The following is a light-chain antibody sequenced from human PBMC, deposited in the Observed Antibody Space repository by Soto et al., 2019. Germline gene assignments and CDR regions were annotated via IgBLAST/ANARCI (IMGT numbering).Light chain of an antibody. Sequence: DIQLTQSPSFLSASVGDRVTITCRASQVISSYLAWYQQRPGKAPKLLIYAASTLQSGVPSRFSGSGSGTEFTLTISSLQPEDFATYYCQQLNSYPITFGQGTRLEIK. CDR3: QQLNSYPIT. V-gene: IGKV1-9*01. CDR1: QVISSY. CDR2: AAS. J-gene: IGKJ5*01.